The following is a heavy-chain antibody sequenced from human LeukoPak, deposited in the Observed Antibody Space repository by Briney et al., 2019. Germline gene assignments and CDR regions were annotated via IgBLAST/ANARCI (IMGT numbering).Heavy chain of an antibody. Sequence: PSETLSLTCTVSGGSISSSSYYWGWIRQPPGKGLEWIGSIYYSGSTYYNPSLKSRVTISVDTSKNQFSLKLSSVTAADTAVYYCAREVVVPAATYDYWGQGILVAVSS. CDR1: GGSISSSSYY. V-gene: IGHV4-39*07. CDR3: AREVVVPAATYDY. D-gene: IGHD2-2*01. CDR2: IYYSGST. J-gene: IGHJ4*02.